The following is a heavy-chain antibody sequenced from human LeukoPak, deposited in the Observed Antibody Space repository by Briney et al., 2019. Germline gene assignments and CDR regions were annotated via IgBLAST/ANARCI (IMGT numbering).Heavy chain of an antibody. CDR3: ARAGRVSYYDSSGYYSAYYYMDV. V-gene: IGHV1-2*02. CDR2: FNPASGGT. D-gene: IGHD3-22*01. CDR1: GYIFTDYY. Sequence: GASVKVSCKASGYIFTDYYMHWVRQAPGQGLEWMGWFNPASGGTKYAQKFQGRVTMTRDTSINTASMELSSLGLDDTAVYYCARAGRVSYYDSSGYYSAYYYMDVRGKGTTVTVSS. J-gene: IGHJ6*03.